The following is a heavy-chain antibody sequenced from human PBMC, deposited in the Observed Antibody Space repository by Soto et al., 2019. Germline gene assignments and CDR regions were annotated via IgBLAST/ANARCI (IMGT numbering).Heavy chain of an antibody. D-gene: IGHD2-2*01. CDR1: GGSLSSVGYS. J-gene: IGHJ4*02. CDR3: ARVPDR. CDR2: IYHSGST. V-gene: IGHV4-30-2*01. Sequence: PSETMSLTYAVSGGSLSSVGYSWSWIRQPPGKGLEWIGYIYHSGSTHYNPSLKSRVTISVDRSKNQFSLKLSSVTAADTAVYYCARVPDRWGQGTLVTVSS.